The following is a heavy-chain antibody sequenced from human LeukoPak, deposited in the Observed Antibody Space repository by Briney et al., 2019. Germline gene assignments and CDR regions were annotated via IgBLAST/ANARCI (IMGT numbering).Heavy chain of an antibody. V-gene: IGHV3-33*01. CDR3: ARDLSSPGPHSPHSMTLDY. Sequence: GGSLRLSCAASGFTFSSYGMHWVRQAPGKGLEWVAVICYDGSNKYYADSVKGRFTISRDNSKNTLYLQMNSLRAEDTAVYYCARDLSSPGPHSPHSMTLDYWGQGTLVTVSS. CDR2: ICYDGSNK. CDR1: GFTFSSYG. J-gene: IGHJ4*02. D-gene: IGHD2-15*01.